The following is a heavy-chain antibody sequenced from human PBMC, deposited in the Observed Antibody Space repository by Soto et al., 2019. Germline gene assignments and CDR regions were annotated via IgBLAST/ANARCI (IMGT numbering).Heavy chain of an antibody. CDR3: ARLTARPVYYYYGMDV. D-gene: IGHD6-6*01. V-gene: IGHV5-51*01. CDR1: GYSFTSYW. J-gene: IGHJ6*02. CDR2: IYPGDSDT. Sequence: GESLKISCKGSGYSFTSYWIGWVRQMPGKGLEWMGIIYPGDSDTRYSPSFQGQVTISADKSISTAYLQWSSLKASDTAMYYCARLTARPVYYYYGMDVWGQGTTVTVSS.